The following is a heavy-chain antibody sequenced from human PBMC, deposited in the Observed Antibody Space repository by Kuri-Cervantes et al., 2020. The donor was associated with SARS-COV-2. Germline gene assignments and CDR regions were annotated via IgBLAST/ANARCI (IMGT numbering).Heavy chain of an antibody. Sequence: ESLKISCTVSGGSISSHYWSWIRQPPGKGLEWIGYIYYSGSTNYNPSLKSRVTISVDTSKNQFSLKLSSVTAADTAVYYCARGRRKYQLHFFDYWGQGTLVTVSS. D-gene: IGHD2-2*01. CDR3: ARGRRKYQLHFFDY. CDR1: GGSISSHY. CDR2: IYYSGST. V-gene: IGHV4-59*11. J-gene: IGHJ4*02.